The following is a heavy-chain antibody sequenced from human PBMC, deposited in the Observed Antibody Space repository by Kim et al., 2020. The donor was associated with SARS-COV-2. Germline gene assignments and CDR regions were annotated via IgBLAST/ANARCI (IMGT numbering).Heavy chain of an antibody. CDR2: IYYSGIT. D-gene: IGHD3-22*01. V-gene: IGHV4-39*01. J-gene: IGHJ4*02. Sequence: SETLSLTCTVSGGSISSSSYYWGWIRQPPGKGLEWIGSIYYSGITYYNPSLKXRVTISVDTYKYQFSLRLRSVTAADTAVYYCARFYDTSGYDYAAFDYWGPGTLVTVSS. CDR1: GGSISSSSYY. CDR3: ARFYDTSGYDYAAFDY.